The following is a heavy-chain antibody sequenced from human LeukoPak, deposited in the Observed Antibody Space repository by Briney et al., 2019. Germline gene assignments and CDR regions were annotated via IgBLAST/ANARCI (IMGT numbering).Heavy chain of an antibody. CDR1: GYSISSGYY. CDR3: ARDNWGAGGFDH. CDR2: IYHSGST. V-gene: IGHV4-38-2*02. J-gene: IGHJ5*02. D-gene: IGHD7-27*01. Sequence: SETLSLTCTVSGYSISSGYYWGWTRQPPGKGLEWIGSIYHSGSTYYNPSLKSRVTISVDTSKNQFSLKLSSVTAADTAVYYCARDNWGAGGFDHWGQGTLVTVSS.